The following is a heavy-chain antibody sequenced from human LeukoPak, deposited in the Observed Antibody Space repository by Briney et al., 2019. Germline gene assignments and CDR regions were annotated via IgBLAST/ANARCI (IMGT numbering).Heavy chain of an antibody. Sequence: GGSLRLSCAASGFTFSSYAMHWVRQAPGKGLEWVAVISYDGSNKYYADSVKGRFTISRDNAKNSLYLQMNSLRAEDTAVYYCARGLQIVVVITTDEQDAFDIWGQGTMVTVSS. D-gene: IGHD3-22*01. J-gene: IGHJ3*02. CDR3: ARGLQIVVVITTDEQDAFDI. CDR1: GFTFSSYA. V-gene: IGHV3-30*04. CDR2: ISYDGSNK.